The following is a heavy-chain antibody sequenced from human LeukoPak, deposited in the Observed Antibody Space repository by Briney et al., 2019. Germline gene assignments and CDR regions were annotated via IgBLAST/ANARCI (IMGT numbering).Heavy chain of an antibody. CDR3: ATWRGDY. CDR1: GGSISSYY. Sequence: SETLSLTCTVSGGSISSYYWSWIRQPPGKGLEWIGYIYYSGGTNYKPSLKSRVTMSVDTSKNQFSLNLNSVTAADTAVYYCATWRGDYWGQGTLVTVSS. V-gene: IGHV4-59*08. J-gene: IGHJ4*02. D-gene: IGHD3-10*01. CDR2: IYYSGGT.